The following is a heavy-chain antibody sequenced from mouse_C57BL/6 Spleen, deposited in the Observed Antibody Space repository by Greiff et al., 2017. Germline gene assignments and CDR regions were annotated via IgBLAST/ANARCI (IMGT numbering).Heavy chain of an antibody. CDR1: GYAFSSSW. CDR3: ANGKGYAMDY. Sequence: QVQLQQPGPELVKPGASVKISCKASGYAFSSSWMNWVKQRPGKGLEWIGRIYPGDGDTNYNGKFKGKATLTADKSSSTAYMQLSSLTSEDSAVYFCANGKGYAMDYWGQGTSVTVSS. V-gene: IGHV1-82*01. D-gene: IGHD4-1*01. CDR2: IYPGDGDT. J-gene: IGHJ4*01.